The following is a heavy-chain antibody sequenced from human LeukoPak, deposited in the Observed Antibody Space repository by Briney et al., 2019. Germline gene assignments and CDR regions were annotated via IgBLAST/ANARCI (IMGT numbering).Heavy chain of an antibody. J-gene: IGHJ5*01. D-gene: IGHD3-16*01. CDR2: ISHSGST. Sequence: PPETLSPTSAVFGYSITSGFSWGWIRQPPGKGLEWIGTISHSGSTDYKSTLESRLTISMDTSKNQFSLRLTSVTAADTAVYYCAREGAVPGIDPWGQGTWGTVSS. CDR3: AREGAVPGIDP. CDR1: GYSITSGFS. V-gene: IGHV4-38-2*02.